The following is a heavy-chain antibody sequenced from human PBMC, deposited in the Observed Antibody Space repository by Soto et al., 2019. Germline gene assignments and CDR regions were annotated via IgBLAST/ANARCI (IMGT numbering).Heavy chain of an antibody. CDR3: ARDNEVVGKFDP. J-gene: IGHJ5*02. CDR2: IYSSGSP. V-gene: IGHV4-59*11. Sequence: QVKLQESGQGLGKPSETLSLTCTVSGDPISGHYWTWIRQPPGKGLEWIGYIYSSGSPNYHPSLKSRVTISEDMSKNQFSLKLSSVTAADTAVYYCARDNEVVGKFDPWGQGTLVTVSS. CDR1: GDPISGHY. D-gene: IGHD2-15*01.